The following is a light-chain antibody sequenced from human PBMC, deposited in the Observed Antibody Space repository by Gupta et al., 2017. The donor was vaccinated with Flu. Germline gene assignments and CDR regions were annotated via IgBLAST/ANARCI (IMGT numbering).Light chain of an antibody. J-gene: IGKJ2*01. CDR1: QSLVQSDGNSY. V-gene: IGKV2-28*01. CDR3: MQARQTPYT. CDR2: LGS. Sequence: DIVMTQSPLSLAVTPGEPASISCRSTQSLVQSDGNSYLDWYLQRPGQSPQLLIYLGSNRAPGVPDRFSGSGSGTDFTLKIRRVEADDIGIYYCMQARQTPYTFGRGTKLQI.